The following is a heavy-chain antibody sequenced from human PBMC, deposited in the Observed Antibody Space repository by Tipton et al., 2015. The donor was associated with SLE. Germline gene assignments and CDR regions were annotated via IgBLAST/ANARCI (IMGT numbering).Heavy chain of an antibody. Sequence: TLSLTCTVSGYSISSGYYWGWIRQPAGKGLEWIEHIHTSGSTNNNPSLKSRVTISLDTSKNQFSLKLRSVTAADTAVYYCARALNNGWRLGDRFDPWGQGTLVTVSS. CDR2: IHTSGST. CDR1: GYSISSGYY. CDR3: ARALNNGWRLGDRFDP. V-gene: IGHV4-61*09. J-gene: IGHJ5*02. D-gene: IGHD5-24*01.